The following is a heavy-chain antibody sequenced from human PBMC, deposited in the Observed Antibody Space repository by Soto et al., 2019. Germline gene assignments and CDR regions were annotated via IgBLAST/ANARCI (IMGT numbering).Heavy chain of an antibody. CDR1: GYTFTGYY. D-gene: IGHD3-10*01. CDR3: ARVGSTMVRGVNYYYYGMDV. CDR2: INPNSGGT. J-gene: IGHJ6*02. V-gene: IGHV1-2*04. Sequence: ASAKVSCKACGYTFTGYYMHWARQAPGQGLEWMGWINPNSGGTNYAQKFQGWVTMTRDTSISTAYMELSRLRSDDTAVYYCARVGSTMVRGVNYYYYGMDVWGQGTTVTLSS.